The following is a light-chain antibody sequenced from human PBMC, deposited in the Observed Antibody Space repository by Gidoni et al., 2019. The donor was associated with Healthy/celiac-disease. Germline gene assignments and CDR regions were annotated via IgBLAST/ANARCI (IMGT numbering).Light chain of an antibody. CDR3: QQYNSYSIT. V-gene: IGKV1-5*03. CDR1: QRISSW. Sequence: DIQMTQSPSTLSASVGDSVTITCRASQRISSWLAWYQQKPGKAPKLLIYKAYRLESGVPSRFSGSGSGTEFTLTISSLQPDDFATYYCQQYNSYSITFGQGTRLEIK. CDR2: KAY. J-gene: IGKJ5*01.